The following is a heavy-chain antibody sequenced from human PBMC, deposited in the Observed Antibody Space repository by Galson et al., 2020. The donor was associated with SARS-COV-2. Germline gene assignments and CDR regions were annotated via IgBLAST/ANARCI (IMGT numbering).Heavy chain of an antibody. CDR3: ARGEKIGVLVVTATFDV. V-gene: IGHV1-46*01. D-gene: IGHD2-8*02. CDR1: GYTFTSYY. Sequence: ASVKVSCKASGYTFTSYYLHWVRQAPGQGLEWMGVIDPSGGTTNHAQRFQGRVTMTRDTSTSTVYLELSSLRSDDTAVFYCARGEKIGVLVVTATFDVWGQGTMVTGSS. CDR2: IDPSGGTT. J-gene: IGHJ3*01.